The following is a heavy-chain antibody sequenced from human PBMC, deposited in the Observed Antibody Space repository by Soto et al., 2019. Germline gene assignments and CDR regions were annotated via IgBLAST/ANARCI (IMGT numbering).Heavy chain of an antibody. V-gene: IGHV3-11*01. CDR1: GFTFSDHY. D-gene: IGHD5-18*01. CDR2: ISGSGSTI. CDR3: ARARGYSYGDYHYGMDV. Sequence: GWSLRLSCAASGFTFSDHYMSLVRQAPGKGLEWGSYISGSGSTIYYADSVKGRFTISRDNAKNSLHLQMNSLRAEETAVYYCARARGYSYGDYHYGMDVWGKGTKVTVSS. J-gene: IGHJ6*04.